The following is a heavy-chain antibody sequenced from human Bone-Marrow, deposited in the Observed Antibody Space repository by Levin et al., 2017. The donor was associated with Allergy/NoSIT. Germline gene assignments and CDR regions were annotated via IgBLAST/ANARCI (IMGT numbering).Heavy chain of an antibody. CDR3: ARDFYSSGSCDY. D-gene: IGHD3-10*01. Sequence: ASVKVSCKASGYTFTRYGVSWVRQAPGQGLEWMGWISADNGNTNYAHKVHDRITLTTDTSTTTAYMELRNLGSGDTAVYYCARDFYSSGSCDYWGQGSLVTVSS. V-gene: IGHV1-18*01. CDR1: GYTFTRYG. CDR2: ISADNGNT. J-gene: IGHJ4*02.